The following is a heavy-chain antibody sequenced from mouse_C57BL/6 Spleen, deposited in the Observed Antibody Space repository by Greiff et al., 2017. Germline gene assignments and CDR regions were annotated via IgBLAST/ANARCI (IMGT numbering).Heavy chain of an antibody. Sequence: QVHVKQSGAELVKPGASVKISCKASGYSFSSYWMNWVKQRPGKGLEWIGQIYPGDGDTNYNGKFKGKATLTADKSSSTAYMQLSSLTSEDSAVYFCERYGYDGPYYAMDYWGQGTSVTVSS. V-gene: IGHV1-80*01. CDR2: IYPGDGDT. J-gene: IGHJ4*01. CDR3: ERYGYDGPYYAMDY. D-gene: IGHD2-2*01. CDR1: GYSFSSYW.